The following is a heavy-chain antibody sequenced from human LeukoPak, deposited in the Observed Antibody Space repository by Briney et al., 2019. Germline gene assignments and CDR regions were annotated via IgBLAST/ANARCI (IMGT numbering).Heavy chain of an antibody. CDR2: IYYSGST. J-gene: IGHJ4*02. CDR1: GGSISSGDYY. CDR3: ARGIVVVVAATFDY. Sequence: SETLSLTCTVSGGSISSGDYYWSWIRQPPGKGLECIGYIYYSGSTYYNPSLKSRVTISVDTSKNQFSLKLSSVTAADTAVYYCARGIVVVVAATFDYWGQGTLVTVSS. D-gene: IGHD2-15*01. V-gene: IGHV4-30-4*01.